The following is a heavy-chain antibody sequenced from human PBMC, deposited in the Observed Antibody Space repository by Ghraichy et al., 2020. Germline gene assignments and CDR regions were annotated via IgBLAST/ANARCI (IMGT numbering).Heavy chain of an antibody. J-gene: IGHJ6*02. V-gene: IGHV4-61*01. Sequence: SETLSLTCSVSGGSVSSLNDFWSWVRQSPGKGLEWIGYIYYSGSTNYSPSLKSRLTISVDTSRNQFSLKLTSVTAADTAVYYCARVGRMLRGGRYYYGMDVWGQGTTVTVSS. D-gene: IGHD3-10*01. CDR1: GGSVSSLNDF. CDR3: ARVGRMLRGGRYYYGMDV. CDR2: IYYSGST.